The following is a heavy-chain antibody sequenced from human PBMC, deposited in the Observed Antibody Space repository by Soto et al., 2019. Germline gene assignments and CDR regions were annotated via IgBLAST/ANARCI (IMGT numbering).Heavy chain of an antibody. J-gene: IGHJ6*02. Sequence: GGSLRLSCAASGFTFSSYGIHWVRQAPGKGLEWVAVISYDGSNKYYADSVKGRFTISRDNSKNTLYLQMNSLRAEDTAVYYCAKAYSISESYYYYGMDVWGQGTTVTVSS. V-gene: IGHV3-30*18. D-gene: IGHD4-4*01. CDR1: GFTFSSYG. CDR2: ISYDGSNK. CDR3: AKAYSISESYYYYGMDV.